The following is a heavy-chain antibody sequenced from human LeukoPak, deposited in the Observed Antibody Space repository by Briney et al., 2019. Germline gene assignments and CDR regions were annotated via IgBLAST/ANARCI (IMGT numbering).Heavy chain of an antibody. D-gene: IGHD3-10*01. CDR1: GYTFTSYD. V-gene: IGHV1-8*01. CDR2: MNPNSGNT. J-gene: IGHJ6*03. CDR3: ARYRPHVNMVRGVMSMDV. Sequence: AASVKVSCKASGYTFTSYDIDWVRQATGQGLEWMGWMNPNSGNTGYAQKFQGRVTMTRNTSISTAYMELSSLRSEDTAVYYCARYRPHVNMVRGVMSMDVWGKGTTVTISS.